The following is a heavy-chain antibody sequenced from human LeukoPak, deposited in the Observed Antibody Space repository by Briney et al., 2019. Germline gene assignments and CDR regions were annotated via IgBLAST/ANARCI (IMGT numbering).Heavy chain of an antibody. CDR1: GGSISSGGYY. V-gene: IGHV4-39*01. J-gene: IGHJ4*02. Sequence: SETLSLTCTVSGGSISSGGYYWGWIRQPPGKGLEWIGSIYYSGSTYYNPSLKSRVTISVDTSKNQFSLKLSSVTAADTAVYYCARLYEEDYWGQGTLVTVSS. D-gene: IGHD3-16*01. CDR3: ARLYEEDY. CDR2: IYYSGST.